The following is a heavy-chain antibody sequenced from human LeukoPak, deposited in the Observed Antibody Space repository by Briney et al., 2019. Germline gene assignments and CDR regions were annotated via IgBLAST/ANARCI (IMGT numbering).Heavy chain of an antibody. D-gene: IGHD5-24*01. Sequence: VKPSETLSLTCTVSGGSISSSSYYWGWIRQPPGKGLEWIGSIYYSGSTYYNPSLESRVTISVDTSKNQFSLKLSSVTAADTAVYYCASLVRRWLQLPGPPGFDYWGQGTLVTVSS. J-gene: IGHJ4*02. CDR2: IYYSGST. CDR3: ASLVRRWLQLPGPPGFDY. CDR1: GGSISSSSYY. V-gene: IGHV4-39*01.